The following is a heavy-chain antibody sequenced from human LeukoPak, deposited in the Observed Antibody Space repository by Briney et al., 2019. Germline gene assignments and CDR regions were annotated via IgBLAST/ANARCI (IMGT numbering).Heavy chain of an antibody. D-gene: IGHD4-17*01. Sequence: GGSLRLSCAASGFTFSSYAMSWVRQAPGKGLEWVSAISGSGGSTYYADSVKGRFTISRDNSKNTLYLQMNSLRAEDTAVYYCARDGEEDYGDYPDYWGQGTLVTVSS. J-gene: IGHJ4*02. V-gene: IGHV3-23*01. CDR3: ARDGEEDYGDYPDY. CDR1: GFTFSSYA. CDR2: ISGSGGST.